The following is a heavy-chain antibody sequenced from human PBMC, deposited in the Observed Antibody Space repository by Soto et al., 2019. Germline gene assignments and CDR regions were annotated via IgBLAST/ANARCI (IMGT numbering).Heavy chain of an antibody. V-gene: IGHV3-7*03. J-gene: IGHJ1*01. CDR3: VKDGGYCSSSTCYSPRNHYFLS. D-gene: IGHD2-2*01. Sequence: PGGSLRLSCEASGFTFSDCWMSWVRQAPGKGPEWVANIKFDGSEKQYVDSVRGRFTISRDNSRNSLFLQMNSLRAGDTAVYYCVKDGGYCSSSTCYSPRNHYFLSRGQGTLGTVFS. CDR2: IKFDGSEK. CDR1: GFTFSDCW.